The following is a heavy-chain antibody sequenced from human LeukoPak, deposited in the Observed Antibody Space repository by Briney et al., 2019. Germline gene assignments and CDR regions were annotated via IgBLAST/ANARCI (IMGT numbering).Heavy chain of an antibody. V-gene: IGHV4-59*01. J-gene: IGHJ4*02. CDR3: AGREGRGSPRGSLDF. Sequence: SETLSLTCTVSGGSITSYYWTWIRQPPGKGLEYIGFIFYSGTTNYNPSLKSRVTISLDTSKNQFSLRLTSVTAADTAVYYCAGREGRGSPRGSLDFWGQGALVTVSS. CDR2: IFYSGTT. D-gene: IGHD3-10*01. CDR1: GGSITSYY.